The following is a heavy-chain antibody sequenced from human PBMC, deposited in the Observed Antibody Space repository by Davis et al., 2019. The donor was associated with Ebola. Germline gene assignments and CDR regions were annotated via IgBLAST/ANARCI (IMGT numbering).Heavy chain of an antibody. CDR2: ISYDGSNK. Sequence: PGGSLRLSCAASGFTFSSYGMHWVRQAPGKGLEWVAVISYDGSNKYYADSVKGRFTISRDNSKNTLYLQMNSLRAEDTAVYYCAKGDGFLWGQGTLVTVSS. D-gene: IGHD2-21*01. CDR1: GFTFSSYG. CDR3: AKGDGFL. V-gene: IGHV3-30*18. J-gene: IGHJ4*02.